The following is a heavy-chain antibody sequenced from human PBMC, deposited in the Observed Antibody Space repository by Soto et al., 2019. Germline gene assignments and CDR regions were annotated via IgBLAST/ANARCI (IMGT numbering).Heavy chain of an antibody. CDR3: ARDLSEYSSSSGYGMDV. V-gene: IGHV1-69*13. CDR2: IIPIFGTA. J-gene: IGHJ6*02. D-gene: IGHD6-6*01. CDR1: GGTFSSYA. Sequence: ASVKVSCKASGGTFSSYAISWVRQAPGQGLEWMGGIIPIFGTANYAQKFQGRVTITADESTSTAYMELSSLRSEDTAVYYCARDLSEYSSSSGYGMDVWGQGTTVTVSS.